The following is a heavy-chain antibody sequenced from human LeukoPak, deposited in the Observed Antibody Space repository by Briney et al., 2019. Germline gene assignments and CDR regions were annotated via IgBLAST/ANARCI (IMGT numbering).Heavy chain of an antibody. Sequence: SQTLSLTCTVSGGSIGSGDYYWSWIRQPPGKGLEWIGYIYCSGSTYYNPSLKSRVTISVDTSKNQFSLKLSSVTAADTAVYYCARNTKNYDFWSGPSFDYWGQGTLVTVSS. CDR3: ARNTKNYDFWSGPSFDY. D-gene: IGHD3-3*01. CDR1: GGSIGSGDYY. V-gene: IGHV4-30-4*08. CDR2: IYCSGST. J-gene: IGHJ4*02.